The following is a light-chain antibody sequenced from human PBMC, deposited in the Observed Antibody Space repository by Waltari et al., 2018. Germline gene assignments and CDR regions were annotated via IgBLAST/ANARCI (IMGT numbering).Light chain of an antibody. V-gene: IGLV3-21*01. Sequence: SYVLTQPPSVSVAPGETARITCGGNNIGSKNVHWFQQKPGQAPVLVIHYDKDRPSGIPERFSGSNSGNTATLTISRVEGGDEADYYCQVWDSTSDHRVFGGGTTLTVL. CDR1: NIGSKN. CDR3: QVWDSTSDHRV. CDR2: YDK. J-gene: IGLJ3*02.